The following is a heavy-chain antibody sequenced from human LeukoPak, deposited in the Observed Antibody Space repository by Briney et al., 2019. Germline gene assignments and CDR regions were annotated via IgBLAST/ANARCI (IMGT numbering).Heavy chain of an antibody. CDR1: GYTFTSYW. CDR2: INPSDGSI. J-gene: IGHJ4*02. D-gene: IGHD6-13*01. V-gene: IGHV1-46*01. CDR3: AKAPRKSSTMLDY. Sequence: APVKVSCKASGYTFTSYWIQWVRQAPGQGLEWMGLINPSDGSIAYAHRFQGRVAMTRDTSTSIVYMDLSSLRSEDTAVYYCAKAPRKSSTMLDYWGQGTLLTVSS.